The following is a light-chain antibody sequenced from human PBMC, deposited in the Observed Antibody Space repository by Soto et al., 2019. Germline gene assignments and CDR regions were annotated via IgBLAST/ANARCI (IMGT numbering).Light chain of an antibody. V-gene: IGKV3-20*01. J-gene: IGKJ1*01. CDR3: QQYGSSPQT. CDR1: QSVSSS. CDR2: GAS. Sequence: EIVMTQSPGTLSLSPGERATRSCRASQSVSSSLAWYQQKPGQAPRLLVSGASRRATGIPDRFSGGGAGTDFTLTISRLEPEDFAVYYCQQYGSSPQTFGQGTKV.